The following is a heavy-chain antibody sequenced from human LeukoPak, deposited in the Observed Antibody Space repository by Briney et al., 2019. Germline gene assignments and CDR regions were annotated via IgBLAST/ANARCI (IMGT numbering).Heavy chain of an antibody. Sequence: GASVKVSCKASGYTFTGYYMHWVRQAPGQGLEWMGWINPNSGGTNYAQKFQGRVTMTRDTSISTAYMELSRLRSDDTAVYYCARNLEEHCSGGSCYSGGDYYYMDVWGKGATVTVSS. CDR3: ARNLEEHCSGGSCYSGGDYYYMDV. CDR2: INPNSGGT. J-gene: IGHJ6*03. V-gene: IGHV1-2*02. D-gene: IGHD2-15*01. CDR1: GYTFTGYY.